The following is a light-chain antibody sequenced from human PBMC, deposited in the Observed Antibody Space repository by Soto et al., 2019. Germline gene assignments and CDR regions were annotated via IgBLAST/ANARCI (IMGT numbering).Light chain of an antibody. CDR2: DIS. CDR1: QSVTSY. CDR3: QQRTNWSPPA. V-gene: IGKV3-11*01. J-gene: IGKJ4*01. Sequence: DIILTQSPATLSLSPGERATLSCRASQSVTSYLAWYQQKPGQAPRLLMSDISNRATGVPARFSGRGYGTDFNLTISSLEPEDSAVYYCQQRTNWSPPAFGGGTKVEIK.